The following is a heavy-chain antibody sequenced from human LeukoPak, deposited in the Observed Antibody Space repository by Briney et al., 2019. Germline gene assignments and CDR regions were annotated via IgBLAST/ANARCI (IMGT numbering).Heavy chain of an antibody. CDR2: IYSGGST. D-gene: IGHD6-19*01. J-gene: IGHJ4*02. CDR3: ATCSTGWYYFDY. V-gene: IGHV3-53*01. Sequence: GGSLRLSCAASGFTVSSNYMSWVRQAPGKGLEWVSDIYSGGSTSYADSVKGRFTISRDNSKNTVFLQMNSLRAEDTALYYCATCSTGWYYFDYWGQGTLVTVSS. CDR1: GFTVSSNY.